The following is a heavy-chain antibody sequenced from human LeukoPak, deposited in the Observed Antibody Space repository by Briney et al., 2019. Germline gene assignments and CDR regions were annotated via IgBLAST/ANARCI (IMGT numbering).Heavy chain of an antibody. J-gene: IGHJ4*02. CDR1: GYSISSGYY. V-gene: IGHV4-38-2*02. CDR2: IYHSGST. CDR3: ARISRGVAFDY. D-gene: IGHD3-10*01. Sequence: SETLSLTCTVSGYSISSGYYWGWIRQPPGKGLEWIGSIYHSGSTYYNPSLKSRVTISVDTSKNQFSLKLSSVTAADTAVYYCARISRGVAFDYWGQGTLVTVSS.